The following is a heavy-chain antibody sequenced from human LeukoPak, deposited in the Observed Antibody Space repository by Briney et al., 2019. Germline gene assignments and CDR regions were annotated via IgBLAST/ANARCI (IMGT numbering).Heavy chain of an antibody. Sequence: GGSLRLSCAASGFTFSNFWMSWVRQAPGKGLEWVANIKQDGSDKYYVDSVKGRFTISRDNSKSTLYLQLNSLRAEDTAVYYCARDGDYYGSGSIPDYWGQGTLVTVSS. CDR2: IKQDGSDK. J-gene: IGHJ4*02. V-gene: IGHV3-7*01. D-gene: IGHD3-10*01. CDR1: GFTFSNFW. CDR3: ARDGDYYGSGSIPDY.